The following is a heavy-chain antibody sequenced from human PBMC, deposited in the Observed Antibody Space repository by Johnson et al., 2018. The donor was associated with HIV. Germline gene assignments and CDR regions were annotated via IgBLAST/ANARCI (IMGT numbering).Heavy chain of an antibody. D-gene: IGHD7-27*01. V-gene: IGHV3-30*18. CDR2: ISYDGNNK. CDR1: GFTFSNYG. CDR3: AKDQGYWGDDAFDI. Sequence: QVQLVESGGGLVQPGRSLRLSCAASGFTFSNYGMHWVRQAPGKGLEWVAVISYDGNNKYYTDSVKGRFTISRDNSKNTLYLQMNSQRAEDTAVYYCAKDQGYWGDDAFDIWGQGTMVTVSA. J-gene: IGHJ3*02.